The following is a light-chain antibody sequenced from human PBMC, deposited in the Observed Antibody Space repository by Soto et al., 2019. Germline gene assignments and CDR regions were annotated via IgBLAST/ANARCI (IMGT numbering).Light chain of an antibody. CDR2: AAS. J-gene: IGKJ1*01. CDR3: LQDHSYPWT. V-gene: IGKV1-6*01. CDR1: QDIRSD. Sequence: AMQLTQSPSSLSASVGGRVTITCRAGQDIRSDLGWYQHKPGKAPRLLIHAASSLQSGVPSRFSGSASGTEFTLTISSMQPEAIASYYCLQDHSYPWTFGQGTKVDIK.